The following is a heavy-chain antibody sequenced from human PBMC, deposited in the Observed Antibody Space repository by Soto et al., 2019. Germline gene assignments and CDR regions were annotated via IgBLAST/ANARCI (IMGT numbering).Heavy chain of an antibody. CDR3: ARDEWLAY. Sequence: QVQLVQSGGGVVQPGRTLRLSCAASGFSFSGYGMHWVRQAPGKGLEWVAVIWYDGSEKYYADSVKGRFTISSDNSKNTLFLQMTSLIVEDTAVYYCARDEWLAYWGQGTLVTVSS. CDR2: IWYDGSEK. CDR1: GFSFSGYG. J-gene: IGHJ4*02. D-gene: IGHD5-12*01. V-gene: IGHV3-33*08.